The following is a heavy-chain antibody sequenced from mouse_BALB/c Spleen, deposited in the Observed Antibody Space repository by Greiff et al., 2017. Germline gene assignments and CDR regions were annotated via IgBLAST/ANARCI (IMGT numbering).Heavy chain of an antibody. V-gene: IGHV2-9*02. CDR1: GFSLTSYG. CDR2: IWAGGST. Sequence: VKLVESGPGLVAPSQSLSITCTVSGFSLTSYGVHWVRQPPGKGLEWLGVIWAGGSTNYNSALMSRLSISKDNSKSQVFLKMNSLQTDDTAMYYCARDFGPHYYAMDYWGQGTSVTVSS. CDR3: ARDFGPHYYAMDY. J-gene: IGHJ4*01.